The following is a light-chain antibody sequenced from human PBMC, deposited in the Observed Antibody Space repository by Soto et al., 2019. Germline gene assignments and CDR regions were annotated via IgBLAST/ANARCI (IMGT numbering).Light chain of an antibody. CDR3: QHGGA. V-gene: IGKV3-11*01. Sequence: EVLLTQSPATLSLSPGERATLSCRAGQSISNYLAWYQQKPGQAPRLLIYDASNRATDIPARFSGSGSGTDFTLTISSLEPDDFAVYYCQHGGAFGPGPKVEIK. CDR2: DAS. CDR1: QSISNY. J-gene: IGKJ3*01.